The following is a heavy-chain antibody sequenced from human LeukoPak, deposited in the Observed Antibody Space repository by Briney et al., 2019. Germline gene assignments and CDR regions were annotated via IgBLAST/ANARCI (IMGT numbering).Heavy chain of an antibody. J-gene: IGHJ4*02. V-gene: IGHV3-74*01. D-gene: IGHD3-10*01. CDR1: GFTFSSFW. CDR3: TRDITLTRGGRSDY. Sequence: PGGSLRLSCGASGFTFSSFWMHWVRQAPGKGLVWVSRINNDGTTTNFADSVKGRFTISRDNTKNTVYLHMNSLRAEDTAVYYCTRDITLTRGGRSDYWGQGTLVTVSS. CDR2: INNDGTTT.